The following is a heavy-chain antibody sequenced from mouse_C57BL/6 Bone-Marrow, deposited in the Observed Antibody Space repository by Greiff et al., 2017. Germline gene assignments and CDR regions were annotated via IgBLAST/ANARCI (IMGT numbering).Heavy chain of an antibody. J-gene: IGHJ3*01. V-gene: IGHV5-12*01. CDR3: ARHADGNYYGLAY. CDR1: GFTFSDYY. D-gene: IGHD1-1*01. Sequence: EVQLVESGGGLVQPGGSLKLSCAASGFTFSDYYMYWVRQTPEKRLEWVAYISNGGGSTYYPDTVKGRFTISSDNAKNTLDLQMRRLKSDDTAMYYCARHADGNYYGLAYWGQGTLVTVSA. CDR2: ISNGGGST.